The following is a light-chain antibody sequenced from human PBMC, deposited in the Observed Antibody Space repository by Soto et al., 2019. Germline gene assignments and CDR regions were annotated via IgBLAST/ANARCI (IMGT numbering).Light chain of an antibody. V-gene: IGLV2-8*01. Sequence: QSALTQPPSASGSPGQSVTLSCTGTSSDVGRYNYVSWYQQHPNKAPKLIISEVYKWPSGVPARFSGSKSGNTASLTVSGLEADDEADYYCSSYAGSGTWVFGTGTKLTVL. CDR2: EVY. CDR1: SSDVGRYNY. CDR3: SSYAGSGTWV. J-gene: IGLJ1*01.